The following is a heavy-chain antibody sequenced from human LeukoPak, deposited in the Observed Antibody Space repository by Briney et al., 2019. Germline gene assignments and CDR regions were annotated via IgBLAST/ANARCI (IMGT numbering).Heavy chain of an antibody. J-gene: IGHJ4*02. CDR3: ALQGQSNSHLDF. D-gene: IGHD4-23*01. V-gene: IGHV4-4*07. CDR2: IYTSGST. CDR1: GASIRSYY. Sequence: SETLSLTCTVSGASIRSYYWSWIRQPAGKGLEWIGRIYTSGSTNYDPSLKSRVTMSVDTSKNQFSLKLSSVTAADTAVYFCALQGQSNSHLDFWGQGTLVTVSS.